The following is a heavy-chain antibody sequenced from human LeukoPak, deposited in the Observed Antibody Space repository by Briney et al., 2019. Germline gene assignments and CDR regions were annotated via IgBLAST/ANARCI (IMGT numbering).Heavy chain of an antibody. CDR2: ISSSSSYI. D-gene: IGHD5-18*01. CDR3: ARDPRGGYSYGYSAFDI. J-gene: IGHJ3*02. Sequence: GGSLRLSCAASGFTFSSYSMNWVRHAPGMGLEWVSSISSSSSYIYYADSVKGRFTISRDNAKNSLYLQMNSLRAEDTAVYYCARDPRGGYSYGYSAFDIWGQGTMVTVSS. CDR1: GFTFSSYS. V-gene: IGHV3-21*01.